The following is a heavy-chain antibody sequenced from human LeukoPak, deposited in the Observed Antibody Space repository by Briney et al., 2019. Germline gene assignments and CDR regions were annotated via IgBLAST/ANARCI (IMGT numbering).Heavy chain of an antibody. Sequence: GAPVKVSCKASGYTFTSYGISWVRQAPGQGLEWMGWISAYNGNTNYAQKLQGRVTMTTDTSTSTAYMELRSLRSDDTAVYYCARAYYYGSGSYYNPYYYYYYYMDVWGKGTTVTVSS. V-gene: IGHV1-18*01. D-gene: IGHD3-10*01. CDR3: ARAYYYGSGSYYNPYYYYYYYMDV. CDR2: ISAYNGNT. J-gene: IGHJ6*03. CDR1: GYTFTSYG.